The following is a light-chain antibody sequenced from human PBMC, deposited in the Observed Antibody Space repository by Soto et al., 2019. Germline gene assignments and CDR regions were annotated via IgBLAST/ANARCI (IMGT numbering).Light chain of an antibody. CDR3: SSYTTTSTVV. Sequence: QSVLTQPASVSGSPGQSITISCTGTSSDVGAYKYVSWYQQNPGKAPKLMIFEVSNRPSGISNRFSGSKSGNTASLTISGLQAEDEADYYCSSYTTTSTVVFGGGTKVPVL. V-gene: IGLV2-14*01. CDR2: EVS. CDR1: SSDVGAYKY. J-gene: IGLJ2*01.